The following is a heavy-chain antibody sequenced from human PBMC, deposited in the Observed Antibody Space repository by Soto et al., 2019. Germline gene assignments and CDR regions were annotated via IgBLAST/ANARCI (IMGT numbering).Heavy chain of an antibody. D-gene: IGHD3-10*02. Sequence: QVQLVQSGAEVKEPGDSVRVSCEASGYTFTAYYIHWVRQAPGQGLEWMGWINPKFGDTTYAQDFQGRVYMTRDMSISTVYMELSRLTSDDTAIYYCARNMDYYYGRGSGNGQGVWGQGTTVTVFS. CDR3: ARNMDYYYGRGSGNGQGV. V-gene: IGHV1-2*02. CDR2: INPKFGDT. CDR1: GYTFTAYY. J-gene: IGHJ6*02.